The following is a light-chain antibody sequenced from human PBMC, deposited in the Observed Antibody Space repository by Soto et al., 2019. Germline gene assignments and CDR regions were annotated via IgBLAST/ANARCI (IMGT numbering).Light chain of an antibody. CDR1: SSNIGAGYD. CDR3: QSYDISLSGSVV. Sequence: QPVLTQPPSVSGAPGQRVTISCTGSSSNIGAGYDVHWYLQVPGTAPKLLIYGNNNRPSGVPDRFSGSKSGTSASLAITGLQAEDEADYYCQSYDISLSGSVVFGGGTQLTVL. CDR2: GNN. V-gene: IGLV1-40*01. J-gene: IGLJ2*01.